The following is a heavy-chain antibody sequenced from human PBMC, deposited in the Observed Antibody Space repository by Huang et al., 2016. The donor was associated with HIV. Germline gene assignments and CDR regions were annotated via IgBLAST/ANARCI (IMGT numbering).Heavy chain of an antibody. Sequence: QVQLVQSGAEVQKPGSSVKVSCKASGGTFSSYAISWVRQAPGQGLEWMGGIIPICGTANYAQEFQGGVTITADESTSTAYMELSSLRSEDTAVYYCARARGYYDSSVSYYFDYWGQGTLVTVSS. CDR3: ARARGYYDSSVSYYFDY. D-gene: IGHD3-22*01. CDR2: IIPICGTA. V-gene: IGHV1-69*13. CDR1: GGTFSSYA. J-gene: IGHJ4*02.